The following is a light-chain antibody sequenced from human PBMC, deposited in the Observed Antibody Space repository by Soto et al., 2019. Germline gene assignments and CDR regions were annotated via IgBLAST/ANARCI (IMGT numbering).Light chain of an antibody. CDR1: SGHSSYA. CDR2: LNSDGSH. Sequence: QPVLTQSPSASASLGASVKLTCTLSSGHSSYAIAWHQQQPEKGPRYLMKLNSDGSHSKGDGIPDRFSGSSSGAERCLTIASLQSEDEADYYCQTWGTGIRVFGTGTKVTVL. CDR3: QTWGTGIRV. V-gene: IGLV4-69*01. J-gene: IGLJ1*01.